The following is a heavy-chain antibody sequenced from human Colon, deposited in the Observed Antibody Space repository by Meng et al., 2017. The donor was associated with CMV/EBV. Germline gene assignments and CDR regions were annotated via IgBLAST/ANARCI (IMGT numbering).Heavy chain of an antibody. CDR3: AHRRTIFGGFDP. Sequence: SGPTLVKPTQTLTLTCTFSGFSLNTSTVAVGWFRQPPGKALEWLALFYWNDDQRYSPSLRNRLTITKGTSKNQLVLTMTNMDPVDTATYFCAHRRTIFGGFDPWGQGSLVTVPQ. D-gene: IGHD3-3*01. J-gene: IGHJ5*02. CDR2: FYWNDDQ. CDR1: GFSLNTSTVA. V-gene: IGHV2-5*01.